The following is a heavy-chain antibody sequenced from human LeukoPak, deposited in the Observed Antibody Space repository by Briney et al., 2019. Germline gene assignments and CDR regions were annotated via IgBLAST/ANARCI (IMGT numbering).Heavy chain of an antibody. J-gene: IGHJ4*02. CDR3: ARDVGGGFDY. CDR2: INHSGST. CDR1: GGSFSGYY. D-gene: IGHD3-16*01. V-gene: IGHV4-34*01. Sequence: SETLSLTCAVSGGSFSGYYWSWIRQPPGKGLEWIGEINHSGSTNYNPSLKSRVTISVDTSKNQFSLKLSSVTAADTAVYYCARDVGGGFDYWGQGTLVTVSS.